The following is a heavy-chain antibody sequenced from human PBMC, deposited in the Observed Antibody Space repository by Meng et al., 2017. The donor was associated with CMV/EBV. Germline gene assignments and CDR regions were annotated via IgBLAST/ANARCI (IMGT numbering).Heavy chain of an antibody. Sequence: SVKVSCKASGDTFSSYAISWVRQAPGQGLEWMGGIIPIFGTANYAQKFQGRVTITTDESTSTAYMELSSLRSEDTAVYYCARDRGRYSVAATNLIHYFDYWGQGTLVTVSS. CDR3: ARDRGRYSVAATNLIHYFDY. V-gene: IGHV1-69*05. J-gene: IGHJ4*02. D-gene: IGHD2-15*01. CDR1: GDTFSSYA. CDR2: IIPIFGTA.